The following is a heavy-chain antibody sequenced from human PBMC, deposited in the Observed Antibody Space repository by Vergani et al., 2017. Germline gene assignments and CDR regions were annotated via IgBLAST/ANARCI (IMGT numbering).Heavy chain of an antibody. CDR1: GGSFSGYY. V-gene: IGHV4-34*01. D-gene: IGHD4-17*01. Sequence: QVQLQQWGAGLLKPSETLSLTCAVYGGSFSGYYWSWIRQPPGKGLEWIGEINHSGSTNYNPSLKSRVTISVDTSKNQFSLKLSSVTAADTAVYYCARSRNDYGDYAFDYWGQGTLVTVSS. CDR2: INHSGST. CDR3: ARSRNDYGDYAFDY. J-gene: IGHJ4*02.